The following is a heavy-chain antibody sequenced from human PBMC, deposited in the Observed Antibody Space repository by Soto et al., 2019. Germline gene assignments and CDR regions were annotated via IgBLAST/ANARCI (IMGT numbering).Heavy chain of an antibody. J-gene: IGHJ4*02. Sequence: QVQLQESGPGLVKPSETLSLTCTVSGGTINSDYWSWIRQPPGKGLEWIGYIYYRGNTNYNPSLKSRVTISIDTSKNQFSLKLSSVTAADTAVYYRARDPLPGYWGQGTLVTVSS. V-gene: IGHV4-59*01. CDR1: GGTINSDY. CDR2: IYYRGNT. CDR3: ARDPLPGY.